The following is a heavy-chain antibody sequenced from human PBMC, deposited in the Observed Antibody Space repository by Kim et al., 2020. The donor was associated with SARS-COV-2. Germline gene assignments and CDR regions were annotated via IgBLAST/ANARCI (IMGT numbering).Heavy chain of an antibody. J-gene: IGHJ4*02. CDR1: GFTFSSYW. V-gene: IGHV3-74*01. Sequence: GGSLRLSCAASGFTFSSYWMHWVRQAPGKGLVWVSRINSDGSSTSYADSVKGRFTISRDNAKNTLYLQMNSLRAEDTAVYYCARGGGYSYGPLDYWGQGTLVTVSS. D-gene: IGHD5-18*01. CDR3: ARGGGYSYGPLDY. CDR2: INSDGSST.